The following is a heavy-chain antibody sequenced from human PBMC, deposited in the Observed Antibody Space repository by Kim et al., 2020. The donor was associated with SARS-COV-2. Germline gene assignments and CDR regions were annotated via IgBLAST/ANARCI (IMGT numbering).Heavy chain of an antibody. J-gene: IGHJ5*02. V-gene: IGHV4-59*13. D-gene: IGHD2-15*01. CDR1: GGSISSYY. CDR3: ARDLGYCTGGTCFGSGWFDP. Sequence: SETLSLTCTVSGGSISSYYWSWIRQPPGKGLEWIGYIHYSGSTNYNPSLKSRVTISVDTSKNQLSLKLSSVTAADTAVYYCARDLGYCTGGTCFGSGWFDPGGQGTLLPVS. CDR2: IHYSGST.